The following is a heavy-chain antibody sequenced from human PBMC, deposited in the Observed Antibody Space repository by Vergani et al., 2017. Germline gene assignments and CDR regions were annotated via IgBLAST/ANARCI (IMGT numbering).Heavy chain of an antibody. D-gene: IGHD3-16*02. CDR1: GGSISSYY. V-gene: IGHV4-59*01. J-gene: IGHJ4*02. CDR3: ARALGELSYFYY. Sequence: QVQLQESGPGLVKPSETLSLTCTVSGGSISSYYWSWIRQPPGKGLEWIGYIYYSGSTNYNPSLKSRVTISVDTSKNQFSLKLSSVTAADTAVYYCARALGELSYFYYWGQGTLVTVSS. CDR2: IYYSGST.